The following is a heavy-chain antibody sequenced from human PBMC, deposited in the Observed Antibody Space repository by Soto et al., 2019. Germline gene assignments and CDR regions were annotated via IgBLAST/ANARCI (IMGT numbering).Heavy chain of an antibody. V-gene: IGHV1-18*01. CDR1: GYTFTSYG. J-gene: IGHJ4*02. CDR2: ISAYNGNT. D-gene: IGHD3-3*01. Sequence: ASVKVSCKASGYTFTSYGISWVRQAPGQGLEWMGWISAYNGNTNYAQKLQGRVTMTTDTSTSTAYMELRSLRSDDTAVYYCARGGYYDFWSGYHQIDYWGQGTLVTVSS. CDR3: ARGGYYDFWSGYHQIDY.